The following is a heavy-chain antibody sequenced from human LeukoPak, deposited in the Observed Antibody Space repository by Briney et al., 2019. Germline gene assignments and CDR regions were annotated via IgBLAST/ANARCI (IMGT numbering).Heavy chain of an antibody. CDR2: INHSGCT. D-gene: IGHD3-22*01. CDR3: ARDRGEHYYDSSGYYFRWFDP. J-gene: IGHJ5*02. CDR1: GGSFSGYY. Sequence: SETLSLTCAVYGGSFSGYYWSWIRQPPGKGLEWIGEINHSGCTNYNPSLKSRVTISVDTSKNQFSLKLSSVTAADTAVYYCARDRGEHYYDSSGYYFRWFDPWGQGTLVTVSS. V-gene: IGHV4-34*01.